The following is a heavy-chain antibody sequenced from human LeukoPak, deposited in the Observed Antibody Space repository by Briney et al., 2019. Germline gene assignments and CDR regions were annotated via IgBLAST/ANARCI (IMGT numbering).Heavy chain of an antibody. V-gene: IGHV1-58*01. D-gene: IGHD3-22*01. J-gene: IGHJ6*02. CDR3: AAGDYYDSSGYWGYYYHYGMDV. CDR2: IVVGSGNT. CDR1: GFTFTSSA. Sequence: GASVKVSCKASGFTFTSSAVQWVRQARGQRLEWIGWIVVGSGNTNYAQKFQERVTITRDMSTSTAYMELSSLRSEDTAVYYCAAGDYYDSSGYWGYYYHYGMDVWGQGTTVTVSS.